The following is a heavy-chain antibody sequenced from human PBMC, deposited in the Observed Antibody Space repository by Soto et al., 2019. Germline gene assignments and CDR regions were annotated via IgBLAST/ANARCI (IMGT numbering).Heavy chain of an antibody. Sequence: QITLKESGPTFVKPTQTLTLTCTFSGFSLSTSGVSVGWIRQPPGKALEWLALIYWDDDKRYSPSLKSRLTITKDTSKNQVVLTMTNMDPVDTATYYCAHRPNGGWLDYWGQGTLVTVSS. D-gene: IGHD6-19*01. CDR2: IYWDDDK. CDR3: AHRPNGGWLDY. CDR1: GFSLSTSGVS. V-gene: IGHV2-5*02. J-gene: IGHJ4*02.